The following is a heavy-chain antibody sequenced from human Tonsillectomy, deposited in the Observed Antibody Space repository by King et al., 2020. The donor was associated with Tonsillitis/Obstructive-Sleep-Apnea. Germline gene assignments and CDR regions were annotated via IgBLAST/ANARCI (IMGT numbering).Heavy chain of an antibody. CDR1: GFTFGDYA. CDR2: IRGKAYGGTT. CDR3: TRDPRGSSFDY. V-gene: IGHV3-49*04. Sequence: VQLVESGGGLVQPGRSLRLSCTVSGFTFGDYAMNWVRQAPGKGLEWVGFIRGKAYGGTTEYAASVKGRFTISRDDSKNIAYLQMNSLKSEDTAVYYCTRDPRGSSFDYWGQGTLVTVSS. J-gene: IGHJ4*02. D-gene: IGHD1-26*01.